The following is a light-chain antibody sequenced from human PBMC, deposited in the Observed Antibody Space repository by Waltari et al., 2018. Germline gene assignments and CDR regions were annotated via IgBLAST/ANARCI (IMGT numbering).Light chain of an antibody. J-gene: IGKJ3*01. CDR1: QSVGYY. V-gene: IGKV3-11*01. Sequence: TQSPGTLSLSPGERATLSCRASQSVGYYLAWYQQKPGQAPRLLIYDASNRATGVPARFSGSGSGTDFTLTISSLEPEDFAVYYCQQRSTLFTFGPGTKVDVK. CDR2: DAS. CDR3: QQRSTLFT.